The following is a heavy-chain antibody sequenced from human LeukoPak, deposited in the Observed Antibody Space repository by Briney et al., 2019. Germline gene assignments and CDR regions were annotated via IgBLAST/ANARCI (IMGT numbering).Heavy chain of an antibody. J-gene: IGHJ4*02. CDR3: ARYYYDSSGYYQASY. D-gene: IGHD3-22*01. CDR2: IYYSGTT. V-gene: IGHV4-59*12. CDR1: GGSISSYY. Sequence: PSETPSLTCTVSGGSISSYYWSWIRQPPGKGLEWIGYIYYSGTTNYNPSLKSRVTISVDTSKNQFSLKLSSVTAADTAVYYCARYYYDSSGYYQASYWGQGTLVTVSS.